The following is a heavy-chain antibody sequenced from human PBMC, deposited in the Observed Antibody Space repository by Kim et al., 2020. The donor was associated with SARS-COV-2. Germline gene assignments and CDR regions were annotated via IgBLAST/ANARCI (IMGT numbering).Heavy chain of an antibody. V-gene: IGHV3-48*03. CDR2: I. J-gene: IGHJ4*02. Sequence: IYYADSVKGRFTISRDNAKNSLYLQMNSLRAEDTAVYYCARDHKWLAFDYWGQGTLVTVSS. CDR3: ARDHKWLAFDY. D-gene: IGHD6-19*01.